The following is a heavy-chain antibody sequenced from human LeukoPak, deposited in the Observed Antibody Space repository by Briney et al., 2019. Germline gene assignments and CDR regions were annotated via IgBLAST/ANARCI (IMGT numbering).Heavy chain of an antibody. D-gene: IGHD4-23*01. CDR3: ARAEFYGGNFDY. J-gene: IGHJ4*02. CDR2: IYYSGST. V-gene: IGHV4-59*01. Sequence: SETLSLTCTVSGGSISSYDWSWIRQPPGKGLEWIGYIYYSGSTNYNPSLRSRVTISVDTSKNQFSLKLSSVTAADTAVYYCARAEFYGGNFDYWGQGTLVTVSS. CDR1: GGSISSYD.